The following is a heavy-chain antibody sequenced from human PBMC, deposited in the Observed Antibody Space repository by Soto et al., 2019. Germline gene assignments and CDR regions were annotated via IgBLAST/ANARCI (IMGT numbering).Heavy chain of an antibody. V-gene: IGHV4-39*01. CDR3: ARHDGIAG. J-gene: IGHJ1*01. D-gene: IGHD6-13*01. Sequence: QLQLQESGPGLVKPSETLSLTCTVSGGSVSINTYSWGWIRQSPVTGLQWIGSMYYSGSTYYNPSLRSRASISVDTSKNQLSLRLTSVTVADTATYYCARHDGIAGWGQGILVTVST. CDR1: GGSVSINTYS. CDR2: MYYSGST.